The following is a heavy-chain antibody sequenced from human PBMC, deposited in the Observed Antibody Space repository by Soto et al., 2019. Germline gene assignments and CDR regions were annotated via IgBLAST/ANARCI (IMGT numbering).Heavy chain of an antibody. CDR1: GFTFSSYD. Sequence: GGSLRLSCAASGFTFSSYDMHWVRQATGKGLEWVSAIGTAGDTYYPGSVKGRFTISRENAKNSLYLQMNSLRAGDTAVYYCARGARDYYDMVGSNLILYGMDVWGQGNTVTVSS. CDR2: IGTAGDT. J-gene: IGHJ6*02. V-gene: IGHV3-13*01. D-gene: IGHD3-22*01. CDR3: ARGARDYYDMVGSNLILYGMDV.